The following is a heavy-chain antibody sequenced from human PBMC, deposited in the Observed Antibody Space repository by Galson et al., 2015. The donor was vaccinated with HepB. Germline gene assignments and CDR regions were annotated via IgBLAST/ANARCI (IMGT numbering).Heavy chain of an antibody. CDR3: VRSGDFSGYSSR. CDR2: IRSKATNFAA. Sequence: SLRLSCAASGFTFSGSAIHWVRQASGKGPEWIGHIRSKATNFAALYVPSLKGRFTISRDDSKNLAYLHMRSPKTDDTAVYYCVRSGDFSGYSSRWSQGTLVTVSS. CDR1: GFTFSGSA. D-gene: IGHD6-13*01. J-gene: IGHJ4*02. V-gene: IGHV3-73*01.